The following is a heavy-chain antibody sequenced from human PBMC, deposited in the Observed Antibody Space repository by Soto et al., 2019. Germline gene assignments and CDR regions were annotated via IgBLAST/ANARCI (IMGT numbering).Heavy chain of an antibody. J-gene: IGHJ6*02. D-gene: IGHD2-2*01. V-gene: IGHV3-21*01. CDR1: GFTFSSYS. CDR3: ARLGCSSTSCYLTYGMDV. Sequence: GGSLRLSCAASGFTFSSYSMNWVRQAPGKWLEWVSSISSSSSYIYYADSVKGRFTISRDNAKNSLYLQMNSLRAEDTAVYYCARLGCSSTSCYLTYGMDVWGQETTVT. CDR2: ISSSSSYI.